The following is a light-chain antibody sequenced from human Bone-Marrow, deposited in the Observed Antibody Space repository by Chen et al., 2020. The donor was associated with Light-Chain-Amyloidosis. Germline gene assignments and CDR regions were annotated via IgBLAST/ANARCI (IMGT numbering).Light chain of an antibody. V-gene: IGLV3-25*03. Sequence: SYELTHPPSVSVSPGQTARLTCSGDALPTKYADGYQQKPGQSPVLVIHRDTERPSGISERFSGSSSGTTATLTISGVQAEDEADYHCQSADSSGTYEVIFGGGTKLTVL. CDR1: ALPTKY. CDR2: RDT. CDR3: QSADSSGTYEVI. J-gene: IGLJ2*01.